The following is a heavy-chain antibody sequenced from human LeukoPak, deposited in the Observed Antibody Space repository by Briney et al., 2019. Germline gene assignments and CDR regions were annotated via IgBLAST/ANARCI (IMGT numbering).Heavy chain of an antibody. CDR1: GFTFNKFA. CDR2: INDIGDTA. CDR3: VKGGWGSTFHI. V-gene: IGHV3-23*01. Sequence: PGGPLRLSCVASGFTFNKFAMTWVRQAPGRGPEWVSGINDIGDTAYYPDTVKGRFTISRDNSTNTLYLQIESLRVEDTALYYCVKGGWGSTFHIWGRGTMVTVSS. J-gene: IGHJ3*02. D-gene: IGHD7-27*01.